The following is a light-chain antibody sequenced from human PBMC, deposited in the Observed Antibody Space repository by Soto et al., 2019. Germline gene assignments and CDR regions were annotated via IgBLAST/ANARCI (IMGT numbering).Light chain of an antibody. J-gene: IGKJ4*01. CDR1: QSVSSS. CDR2: DAS. V-gene: IGKV3-11*01. Sequence: EIVLTQSPGTLSLSPGERATLSCRASQSVSSSQLAWYQQKPGQAPRLLIYDASNRATGIPARFSGSGSGTDFTLTISSLEPEDFAVYYCQQRSNWPLLTFGGGTKVDIK. CDR3: QQRSNWPLLT.